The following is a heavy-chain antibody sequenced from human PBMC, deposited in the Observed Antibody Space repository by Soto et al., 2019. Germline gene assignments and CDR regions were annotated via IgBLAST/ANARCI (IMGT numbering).Heavy chain of an antibody. V-gene: IGHV3-23*01. D-gene: IGHD1-1*01. CDR3: AKFGMATTKRSPPYYIDY. Sequence: GGSLRLSXAASGFTFSSYAMSWVRQAPGKGLEWVSSISGSGGGTYYADSVKGRFTFSRDNSKNTLYLQMNSLRAEDTAVYYCAKFGMATTKRSPPYYIDYWGQGALVTVSS. CDR1: GFTFSSYA. J-gene: IGHJ4*02. CDR2: ISGSGGGT.